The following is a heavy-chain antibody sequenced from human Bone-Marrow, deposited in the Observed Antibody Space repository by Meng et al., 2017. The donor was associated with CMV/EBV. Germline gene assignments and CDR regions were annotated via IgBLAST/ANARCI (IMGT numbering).Heavy chain of an antibody. CDR2: INQDGSER. J-gene: IGHJ6*01. Sequence: GESLKISCAASGFTFGNYWMTWVRQAPGQGLEWVADINQDGSERYSVDSVRGRFSISRDNAKKSLFLQMNSLTGEDTAVYYCARVVYGSGSHFRYYNGMDVWGQGTMVTLYS. CDR1: GFTFGNYW. CDR3: ARVVYGSGSHFRYYNGMDV. D-gene: IGHD3-10*01. V-gene: IGHV3-7*01.